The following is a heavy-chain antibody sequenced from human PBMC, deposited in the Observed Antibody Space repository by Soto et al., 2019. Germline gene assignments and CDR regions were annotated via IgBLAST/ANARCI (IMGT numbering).Heavy chain of an antibody. CDR3: ARRAVYGGNSFDH. J-gene: IGHJ4*02. CDR1: GFTFSSYT. V-gene: IGHV3-21*01. CDR2: ITSTSNHI. D-gene: IGHD2-21*01. Sequence: GGSLRLSCAASGFTFSSYTMNWVRPAPGKGLQWVASITSTSNHIYYTDSVRGRFTISRDNAKDSLYLQLSSLRADDTAVYYCARRAVYGGNSFDHWGQGTLVTVSS.